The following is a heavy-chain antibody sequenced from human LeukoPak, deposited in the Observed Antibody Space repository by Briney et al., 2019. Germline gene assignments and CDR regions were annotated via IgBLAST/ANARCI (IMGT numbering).Heavy chain of an antibody. CDR2: IWDDGNDK. J-gene: IGHJ3*02. V-gene: IGHV3-33*01. Sequence: GGSLRLSCEASGFTFSSFNMHWVRQAPGKGLEWVTFIWDDGNDKHYADSVKGRFTISRDNSKNTLYLQMNSLRAEDTAVYYCARDHHRRQYDGQARDTFDIWGQGTMVTVSS. CDR3: ARDHHRRQYDGQARDTFDI. D-gene: IGHD3-16*01. CDR1: GFTFSSFN.